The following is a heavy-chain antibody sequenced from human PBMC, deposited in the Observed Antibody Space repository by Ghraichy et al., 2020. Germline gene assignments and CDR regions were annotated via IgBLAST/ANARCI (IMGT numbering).Heavy chain of an antibody. Sequence: GGSLRLSCAASGFTFSSCAMAWVRQAPGKGLEWVTLIAVSDDFTYYADSGTGRFTISRDNSKKMLFLQMNSLRAEDPAVYFCAKARCSGYGCDYFDYWGQGTLVSVSS. CDR3: AKARCSGYGCDYFDY. V-gene: IGHV3-23*01. CDR2: IAVSDDFT. J-gene: IGHJ4*02. D-gene: IGHD5-12*01. CDR1: GFTFSSCA.